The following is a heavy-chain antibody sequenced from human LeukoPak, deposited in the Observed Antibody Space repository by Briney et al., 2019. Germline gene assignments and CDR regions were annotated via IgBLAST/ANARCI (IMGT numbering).Heavy chain of an antibody. CDR3: AKAKRPYYYDSSGPPSP. CDR1: GFTFSSYG. V-gene: IGHV3-33*06. J-gene: IGHJ5*02. D-gene: IGHD3-22*01. Sequence: GRSLRLSCAASGFTFSSYGMHWVRQAPGKGLEWVAVIWYGGSNKYYADSVKGRFTISRDNSKNTLYLQMNSLRAEDTAVYYCAKAKRPYYYDSSGPPSPWGQGTLVTVSS. CDR2: IWYGGSNK.